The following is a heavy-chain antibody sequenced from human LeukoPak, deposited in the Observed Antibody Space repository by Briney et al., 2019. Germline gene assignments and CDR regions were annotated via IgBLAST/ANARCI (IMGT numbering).Heavy chain of an antibody. Sequence: TGGSLRLSCAASGFTFSSYEMNWVRQAPGKGLEWVANIKQDGSEKYYVDSVKGRFTISRDNAKNSLYLQMNSLRAEDTAVYYCARVHRTIRYCSGGSCYSDYWGQGTLVTVSS. CDR3: ARVHRTIRYCSGGSCYSDY. CDR1: GFTFSSYE. J-gene: IGHJ4*02. CDR2: IKQDGSEK. V-gene: IGHV3-7*01. D-gene: IGHD2-15*01.